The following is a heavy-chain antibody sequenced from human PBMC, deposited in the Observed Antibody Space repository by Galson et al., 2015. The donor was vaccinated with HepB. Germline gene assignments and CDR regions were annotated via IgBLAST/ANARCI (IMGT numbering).Heavy chain of an antibody. Sequence: SVKVSCKASGATFGSNTISWVRQAPGQGLEWMGRIIPILGIANYAQKFQGRVTITADKSTSTAYMELSSLTSEDTAMYYCARGGDGYNGEPGFDYWGQGTLVTVSS. CDR1: GATFGSNT. D-gene: IGHD5-24*01. V-gene: IGHV1-69*02. J-gene: IGHJ4*02. CDR3: ARGGDGYNGEPGFDY. CDR2: IIPILGIA.